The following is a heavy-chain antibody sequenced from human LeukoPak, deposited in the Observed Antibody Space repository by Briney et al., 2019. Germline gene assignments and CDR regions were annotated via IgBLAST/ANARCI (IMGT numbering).Heavy chain of an antibody. D-gene: IGHD6-13*01. V-gene: IGHV3-23*01. CDR2: IRSTSGDT. CDR3: AQLGSGRIPAAGSSY. Sequence: GGSLRLSCAASGLTFSSYAMTWVRQAPGKGLEWVSGIRSTSGDTYYADSVKGRFTISRDNSKNTLYLQMNSLRAEDSAVYYCAQLGSGRIPAAGSSYWGQGTLVTVSS. CDR1: GLTFSSYA. J-gene: IGHJ4*02.